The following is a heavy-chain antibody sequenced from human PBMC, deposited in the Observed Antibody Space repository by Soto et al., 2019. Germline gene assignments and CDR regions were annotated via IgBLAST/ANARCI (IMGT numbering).Heavy chain of an antibody. CDR1: GYSFANYW. J-gene: IGHJ6*02. V-gene: IGHV5-51*01. Sequence: GDSLKISCQGSGYSFANYWIAWVRQMPGKGLEWVGVIYPGDSDTRYSPSFRGQVTISADKSISHVYLQWSSLKASETAMYYCARNRLRKYYYVMDVWGQGNTVTGS. D-gene: IGHD3-10*01. CDR2: IYPGDSDT. CDR3: ARNRLRKYYYVMDV.